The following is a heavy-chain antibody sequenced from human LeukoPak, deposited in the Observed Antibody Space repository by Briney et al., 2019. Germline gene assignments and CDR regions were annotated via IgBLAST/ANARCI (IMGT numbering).Heavy chain of an antibody. V-gene: IGHV3-15*01. Sequence: GGSLRLSRAASGFTFHNAWMTWVRQAPGKGLEWVGRMKSNRDGGTSDYAAPVKGRFTISRDGSKNTLYLHMNSLRAEDTAVYYCTTLSNDVLYWGQGTLVTVS. CDR2: MKSNRDGGTS. J-gene: IGHJ4*02. D-gene: IGHD4-11*01. CDR3: TTLSNDVLY. CDR1: GFTFHNAW.